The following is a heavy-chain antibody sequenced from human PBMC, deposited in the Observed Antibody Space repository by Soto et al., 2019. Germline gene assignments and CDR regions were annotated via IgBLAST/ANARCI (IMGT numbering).Heavy chain of an antibody. D-gene: IGHD6-19*01. CDR3: ARDLYYSSGRYFDHDAFDI. CDR2: ISPHNDRT. J-gene: IGHJ3*02. V-gene: IGHV1-18*01. Sequence: QVQLVQSGADVKKPGASVKVSWKASGYNFTSYGISWVRQAPGQGLEWMGWISPHNDRTKYARRFQDRVTMTTETPTSTVYMELGSLRSDDTAVYYCARDLYYSSGRYFDHDAFDIWGQGTVVTVSS. CDR1: GYNFTSYG.